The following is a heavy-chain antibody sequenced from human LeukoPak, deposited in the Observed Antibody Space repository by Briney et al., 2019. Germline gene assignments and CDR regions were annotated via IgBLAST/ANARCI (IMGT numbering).Heavy chain of an antibody. J-gene: IGHJ4*02. CDR1: GFTFSSYS. CDR2: IGTAGDT. V-gene: IGHV3-13*01. D-gene: IGHD5-18*01. Sequence: PGRSLRLSCAASGFTFSSYSMNWVRQATGKGLEWVSAIGTAGDTYYPGSVKGRFTISRENAKNSLYLQTNSLRAGDTAVYYCARASGYSYGAFDYWGQGTLVTVSS. CDR3: ARASGYSYGAFDY.